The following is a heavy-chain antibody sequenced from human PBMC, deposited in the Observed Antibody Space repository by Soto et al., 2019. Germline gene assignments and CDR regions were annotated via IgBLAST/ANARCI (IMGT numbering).Heavy chain of an antibody. D-gene: IGHD3-22*01. CDR3: ARYYDTSNRPYFHH. CDR2: IYYSGAT. V-gene: IGHV4-39*01. J-gene: IGHJ1*01. Sequence: SETLSLTCTVSGASINSGDYYWSWIRQPPGKGLEWVATIYYSGATYYNSSLKSRLTISIDTSKNQFSLRLSSVTAADTAMYYCARYYDTSNRPYFHHWGQGTRVTVSS. CDR1: GASINSGDYY.